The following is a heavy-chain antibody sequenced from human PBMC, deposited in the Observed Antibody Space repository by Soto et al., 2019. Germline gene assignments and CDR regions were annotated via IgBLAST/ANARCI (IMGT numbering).Heavy chain of an antibody. J-gene: IGHJ5*02. Sequence: GGSLRLSCAASGFTFNSYWMHWVRQAPGEGPVWLSRINSDGSTTNYADSVKGRFTISRDNAYNTVYLQMNSLRAEDTAVYYCVRGRWELLAGDLWGQGTLVTVSS. V-gene: IGHV3-74*01. CDR2: INSDGSTT. CDR3: VRGRWELLAGDL. D-gene: IGHD1-26*01. CDR1: GFTFNSYW.